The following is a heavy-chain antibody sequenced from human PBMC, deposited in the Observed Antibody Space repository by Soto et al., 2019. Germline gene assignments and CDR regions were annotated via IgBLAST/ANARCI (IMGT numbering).Heavy chain of an antibody. CDR3: AKSHSYYDILTGYLGGYYFDY. Sequence: GGSLRLSCAASGFTFSSYAMSWVRQAPGKGLEWVSAISGSGGSTYYADSVKGRFTISRDKSKNTLYLQMNSLRAEDTAVYYCAKSHSYYDILTGYLGGYYFDYWGQGTLVTVSS. CDR1: GFTFSSYA. V-gene: IGHV3-23*01. CDR2: ISGSGGST. J-gene: IGHJ4*02. D-gene: IGHD3-9*01.